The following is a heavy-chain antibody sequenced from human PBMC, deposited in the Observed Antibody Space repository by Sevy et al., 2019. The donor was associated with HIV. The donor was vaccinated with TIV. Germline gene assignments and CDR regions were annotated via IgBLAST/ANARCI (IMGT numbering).Heavy chain of an antibody. CDR1: GFTFSSYG. J-gene: IGHJ6*02. CDR2: LWYDGSNK. D-gene: IGHD6-13*01. Sequence: GGSLRLSCAASGFTFSSYGMHWVRRAPGKGLEWVAVLWYDGSNKDYADSVKGRFTISRDNSKNTLYLQMNSLRAEDTAVYYCARGVASSWYWDYYYGMDVWGQGTTVTVSS. V-gene: IGHV3-33*01. CDR3: ARGVASSWYWDYYYGMDV.